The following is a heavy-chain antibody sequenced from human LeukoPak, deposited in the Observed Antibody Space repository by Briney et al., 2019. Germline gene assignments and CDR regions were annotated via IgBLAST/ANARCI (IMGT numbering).Heavy chain of an antibody. Sequence: ASVKVSCKASGGTFSSYAISWVRQAPGKGLEWMGGFDPEDGETIYAQKFQGRVTMTEDTSTDTAYMELSSLRSEDTAVYYCATGQQLFLDAFDIWGQGTMVTVSS. V-gene: IGHV1-24*01. CDR3: ATGQQLFLDAFDI. D-gene: IGHD6-13*01. CDR1: GGTFSSYA. CDR2: FDPEDGET. J-gene: IGHJ3*02.